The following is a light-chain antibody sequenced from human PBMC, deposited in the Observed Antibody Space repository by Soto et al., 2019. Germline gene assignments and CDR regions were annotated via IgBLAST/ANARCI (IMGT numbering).Light chain of an antibody. V-gene: IGLV6-57*02. J-gene: IGLJ2*01. CDR2: EDN. CDR1: SGSIASNY. CDR3: QSYDSSTRGVV. Sequence: NFMLTQPHSVSESPGKTVTISCTGSSGSIASNYVQWYQQRPGSAPTTVIYEDNQRPSGVPDRFSGSIDSSSNSASLTISGLKTEDEADYYCQSYDSSTRGVVFGGGTKLTVL.